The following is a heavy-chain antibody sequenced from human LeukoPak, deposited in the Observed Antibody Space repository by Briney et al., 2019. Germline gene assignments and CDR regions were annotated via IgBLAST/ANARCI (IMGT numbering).Heavy chain of an antibody. Sequence: SETQSLTCNVSGDSMRSYYWSWIRQPPGKGLEWIGYITYSGYSNSNPSLRTRLTISMDESKNQFSLELKSVTAADTAMYFCASLSGGYFDSDLWGQGTLVTVSS. CDR1: GDSMRSYY. V-gene: IGHV4-59*12. J-gene: IGHJ5*02. D-gene: IGHD3-9*01. CDR2: ITYSGYS. CDR3: ASLSGGYFDSDL.